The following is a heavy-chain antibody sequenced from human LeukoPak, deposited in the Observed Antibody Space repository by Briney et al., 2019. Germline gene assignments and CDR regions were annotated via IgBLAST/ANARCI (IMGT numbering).Heavy chain of an antibody. J-gene: IGHJ4*02. CDR1: AFTFSNYA. D-gene: IGHD1-26*01. V-gene: IGHV3-33*06. Sequence: PGGSLRLSCAASAFTFSNYAMHWVRQAPGRGLEWVAMVWYDGTNECYADSVKGRFTISRDNSKNTLHLQMNSLRAEDTAMYYCAKDLSRSWSAYFDFWGQGTLVAVSS. CDR2: VWYDGTNE. CDR3: AKDLSRSWSAYFDF.